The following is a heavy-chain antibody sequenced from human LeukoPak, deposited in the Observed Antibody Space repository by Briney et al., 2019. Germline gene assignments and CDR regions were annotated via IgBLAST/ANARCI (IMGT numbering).Heavy chain of an antibody. CDR2: INPNSGGT. V-gene: IGHV1-2*02. J-gene: IGHJ3*02. CDR1: GYTFTGYY. D-gene: IGHD3-22*01. Sequence: GASVKVSCKASGYTFTGYYMHWVRQAPGQGLEWMGWINPNSGGTNYAQKFQGRVTMTRDTSISTAYMELSRLRSDDTAVYYCARGNYHDSSGYYSDAFDIWGQGTMVTVSS. CDR3: ARGNYHDSSGYYSDAFDI.